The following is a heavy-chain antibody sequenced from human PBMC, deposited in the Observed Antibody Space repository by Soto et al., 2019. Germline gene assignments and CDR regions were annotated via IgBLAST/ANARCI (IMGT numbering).Heavy chain of an antibody. J-gene: IGHJ4*02. Sequence: EVQLVESGGGLVEPGGSLKISCGTSGVTFAHAWMNWVRQAPGKGLQWVGRITSKSDGGTPDYAAPVKGRFTISRDDSENKVFLQMTSLKTEDTAVYFCTAAYGAYASDYWGQGTLVVVSS. CDR1: GVTFAHAW. V-gene: IGHV3-15*01. CDR3: TAAYGAYASDY. D-gene: IGHD2-2*01. CDR2: ITSKSDGGTP.